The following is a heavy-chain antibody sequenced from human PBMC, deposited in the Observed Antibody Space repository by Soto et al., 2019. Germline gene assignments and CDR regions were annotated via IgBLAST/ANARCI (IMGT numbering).Heavy chain of an antibody. J-gene: IGHJ2*01. V-gene: IGHV3-23*01. Sequence: EVQLLESGGGLVQPGGSLRLSCAASGFTFSSYAMSWVRQAPGKGLEWVSAISGSGGSTYYADSVKGRCTISRDNSNNTLYLEMNGLSAEATAVYYCAKVYTVTTRWYFDLWGRGTLVTVSS. CDR1: GFTFSSYA. CDR3: AKVYTVTTRWYFDL. CDR2: ISGSGGST. D-gene: IGHD4-17*01.